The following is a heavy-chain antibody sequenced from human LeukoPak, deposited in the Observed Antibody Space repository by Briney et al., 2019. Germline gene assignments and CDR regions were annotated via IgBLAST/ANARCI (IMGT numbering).Heavy chain of an antibody. D-gene: IGHD6-19*01. CDR2: INAGNGNT. V-gene: IGHV1-3*01. CDR1: GYTFTSYA. CDR3: ARVGSPPPLIAVAGPFDY. J-gene: IGHJ4*02. Sequence: ASVKVSCKASGYTFTSYAMHWVRQAPGQRLEWMGWINAGNGNTKYSRKFQGRVTITRDTSASTAYMELSSLRSEDTAVYYCARVGSPPPLIAVAGPFDYWGQGTLVTVSS.